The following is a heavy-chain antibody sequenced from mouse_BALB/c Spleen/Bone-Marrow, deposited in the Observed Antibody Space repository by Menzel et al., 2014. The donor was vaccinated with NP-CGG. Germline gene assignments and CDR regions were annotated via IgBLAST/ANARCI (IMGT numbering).Heavy chain of an antibody. CDR3: ARQGYGYVDFDV. V-gene: IGHV5-12-1*01. Sequence: EVHLQESGGGLVKPGGSLKLSCAASGFAFSSYDMSWVRQTPEKRLEWVAYISSGGGSTYYPDTVKGRFTISRDNAKNTLYLQMSSLKSEDTAMYYCARQGYGYVDFDVWGAGTTVTVSS. J-gene: IGHJ1*01. CDR2: ISSGGGST. CDR1: GFAFSSYD. D-gene: IGHD1-2*01.